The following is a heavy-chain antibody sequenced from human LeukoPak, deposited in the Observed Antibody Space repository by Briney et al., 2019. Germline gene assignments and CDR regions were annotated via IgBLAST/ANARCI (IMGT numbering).Heavy chain of an antibody. Sequence: GGSLRLSCAASGFTFSDYYMSWIRQAPGKGLEWVSYISSSGSTIYYADSVKGRFTISRDNAKNSLYLQMNSLRAEDTAVYYCRVLYYYDSSGFRRLLDYWGQGTLATVSS. CDR2: ISSSGSTI. J-gene: IGHJ4*02. V-gene: IGHV3-11*01. CDR1: GFTFSDYY. CDR3: RVLYYYDSSGFRRLLDY. D-gene: IGHD3-22*01.